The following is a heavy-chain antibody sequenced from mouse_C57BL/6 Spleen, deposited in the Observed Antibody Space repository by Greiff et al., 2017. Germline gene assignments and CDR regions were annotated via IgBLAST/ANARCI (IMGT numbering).Heavy chain of an antibody. CDR3: ASAIYYDYDYYAMDY. V-gene: IGHV3-8*01. Sequence: EVQRVESGPGLAKPSQTLSLTCSVTGYFITSDYWNWIRKFPGNKLEYMGYIRYSGSTYYNPSLKSRISITRDTSKNPYYLQLNSVTTEDTATYYGASAIYYDYDYYAMDYWGQGTSVTVSS. D-gene: IGHD2-4*01. CDR2: IRYSGST. J-gene: IGHJ4*01. CDR1: GYFITSDY.